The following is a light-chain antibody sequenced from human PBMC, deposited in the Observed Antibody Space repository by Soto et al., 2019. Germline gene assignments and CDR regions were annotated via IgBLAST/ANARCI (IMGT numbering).Light chain of an antibody. CDR2: DAS. J-gene: IGKJ4*01. CDR1: QDVFSS. Sequence: DIQMTQSPSSLSASVGERVTITCRASQDVFSSLHWYQQKPGQAPKLLIYDASTLATGVPSRFSGSGSGTHFTFTITSLQPEDFATYYCQQSYKFPLTFGGGTKVEIK. CDR3: QQSYKFPLT. V-gene: IGKV1-33*01.